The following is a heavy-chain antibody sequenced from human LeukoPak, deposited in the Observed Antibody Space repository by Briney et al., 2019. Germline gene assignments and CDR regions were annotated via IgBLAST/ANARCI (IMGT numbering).Heavy chain of an antibody. CDR1: GFPFSSYY. J-gene: IGHJ5*02. Sequence: GGALRLSCAASGFPFSSYYMSWVRQAPGKGLEWVANINQGGREKYYVEAVKDRFTIYRDNAKNSLYLQMSSLRAEDTAVYYCARVNRYSGYDFDQWGQGTLVTVSS. D-gene: IGHD5-12*01. V-gene: IGHV3-7*01. CDR3: ARVNRYSGYDFDQ. CDR2: INQGGREK.